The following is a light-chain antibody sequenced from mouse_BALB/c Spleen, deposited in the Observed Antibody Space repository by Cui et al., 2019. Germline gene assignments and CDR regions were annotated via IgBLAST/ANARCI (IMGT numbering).Light chain of an antibody. CDR3: QQHCSTPWT. CDR2: FAS. J-gene: IGKJ1*01. Sequence: DLVMPPSPSSLVMSVVQEVTMLGKDSQRLLNSSYQKNYLAWYQQKPGKSTKLLIYFASTRESGVPYRFRGSGSGTDFTLTISSVQAEDLADCFCQQHCSTPWTFGGGTKLEIK. CDR1: QRLLNSSYQKNY. V-gene: IGKV8-24*01.